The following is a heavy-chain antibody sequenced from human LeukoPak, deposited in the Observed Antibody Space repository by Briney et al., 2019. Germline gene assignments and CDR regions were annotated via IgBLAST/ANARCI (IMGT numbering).Heavy chain of an antibody. CDR3: ATYYYDSSGYYGSEGGIDY. CDR1: GFTFSSYW. Sequence: PGGSLRLSCAASGFTFSSYWMSWVRQAPGKGLEWVGFIRSKAYGGTTEYAASVKGRFTISRDDSKSIAYLQMNSLKTEDTAVYYCATYYYDSSGYYGSEGGIDYWGQGTLVTVSS. D-gene: IGHD3-22*01. J-gene: IGHJ4*02. V-gene: IGHV3-49*04. CDR2: IRSKAYGGTT.